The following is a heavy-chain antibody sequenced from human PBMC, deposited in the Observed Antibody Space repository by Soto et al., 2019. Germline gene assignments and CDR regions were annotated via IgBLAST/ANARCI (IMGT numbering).Heavy chain of an antibody. CDR1: GGSISSSNW. Sequence: PSETLSLTCAVSGGSISSSNWWSWVRQPPGKGLDWIGEIFHIGSTIYNPSFKSRVTISVDKSKNQFSLKLSSVTAADTAVYYCARDFSPYDFWSGYYNGGFDYWGQGTLVTVSS. CDR2: IFHIGST. V-gene: IGHV4-4*02. D-gene: IGHD3-3*01. CDR3: ARDFSPYDFWSGYYNGGFDY. J-gene: IGHJ4*02.